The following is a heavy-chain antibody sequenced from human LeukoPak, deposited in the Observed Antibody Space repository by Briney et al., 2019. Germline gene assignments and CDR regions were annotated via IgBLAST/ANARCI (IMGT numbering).Heavy chain of an antibody. J-gene: IGHJ4*02. CDR1: GYTFTGYY. CDR2: INPNSGGT. CDR3: ASPSVQYSSSSYFDY. D-gene: IGHD6-6*01. Sequence: ASVKVSCKASGYTFTGYYMHWVRQAPGQGLGWMGWINPNSGGTNYAQKFQGRVTMTRDTSISTAYMELSRLRSDDTAVYYCASPSVQYSSSSYFDYWGQGTLVTVSS. V-gene: IGHV1-2*02.